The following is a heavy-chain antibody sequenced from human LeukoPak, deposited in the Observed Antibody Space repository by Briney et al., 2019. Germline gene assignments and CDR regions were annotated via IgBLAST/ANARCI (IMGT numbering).Heavy chain of an antibody. CDR2: IYNDGSTT. CDR3: ANLAITGTTVYFDY. CDR1: GFMFSKSW. J-gene: IGHJ4*02. Sequence: PGGSLRLSCAASGFMFSKSWMHWVRHVPGKGLVWVARIYNDGSTTNYADSVKGRFTISRDNSKNTLYLQMNSLRAEDTAVYYCANLAITGTTVYFDYWGQGTLVTVSS. D-gene: IGHD1-20*01. V-gene: IGHV3-74*01.